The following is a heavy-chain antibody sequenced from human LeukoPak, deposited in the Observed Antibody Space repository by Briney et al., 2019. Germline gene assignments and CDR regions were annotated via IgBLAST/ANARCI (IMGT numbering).Heavy chain of an antibody. CDR3: ARDVYYYDSSGRYYFDY. V-gene: IGHV4-4*07. J-gene: IGHJ4*02. D-gene: IGHD3-22*01. CDR2: IHTSGST. CDR1: GGSISSYY. Sequence: PSETLSLTCTVSGGSISSYYWSWIRQPPRKGLEWIGRIHTSGSTNYNPSLKSRVTMSVDTSKNQFSLKLSSVTAADTAVYYCARDVYYYDSSGRYYFDYWGQGTLVTV.